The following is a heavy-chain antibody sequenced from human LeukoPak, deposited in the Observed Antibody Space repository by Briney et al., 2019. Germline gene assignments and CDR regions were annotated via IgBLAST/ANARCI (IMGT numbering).Heavy chain of an antibody. CDR2: ISSSSCYI. V-gene: IGHV3-21*01. D-gene: IGHD2-15*01. Sequence: GGSLRLSCAASGFTFSANDMTWVRQAPGKVLEWVSSISSSSCYIFHADSVKGRFTISRDNAKNSLYLQMNSLRAEDTAVYYCATIKRYDTRRSASVGVDHWGQGTLVTVSS. J-gene: IGHJ4*02. CDR1: GFTFSAND. CDR3: ATIKRYDTRRSASVGVDH.